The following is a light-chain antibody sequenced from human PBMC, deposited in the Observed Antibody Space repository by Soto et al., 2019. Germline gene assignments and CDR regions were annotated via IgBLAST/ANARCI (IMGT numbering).Light chain of an antibody. J-gene: IGLJ1*01. Sequence: QSVLTQPASVSGSPGQSITISCTGTSSDVGGYNYVSWYQQHPGKAPKLMLYDVSNRPSGVSNRFSGSKSGNTASLTISGLQAEDEADYYCSSYTSRSTQVFGTGTKLTVL. V-gene: IGLV2-14*01. CDR2: DVS. CDR1: SSDVGGYNY. CDR3: SSYTSRSTQV.